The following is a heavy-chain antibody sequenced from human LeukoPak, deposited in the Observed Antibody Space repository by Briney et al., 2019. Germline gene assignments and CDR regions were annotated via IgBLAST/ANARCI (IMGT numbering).Heavy chain of an antibody. V-gene: IGHV1-18*01. Sequence: ASVKVSCKASGGTFSSNVITWVRQAPGQGLEWMGWISAYNGNTNYAQKLQGRVTMTTDTSTSTAYMELRSLRSDDTAVYYCARSGRDGYPADFDYWGQGTLVTVSS. CDR3: ARSGRDGYPADFDY. J-gene: IGHJ4*02. CDR1: GGTFSSNV. D-gene: IGHD5-24*01. CDR2: ISAYNGNT.